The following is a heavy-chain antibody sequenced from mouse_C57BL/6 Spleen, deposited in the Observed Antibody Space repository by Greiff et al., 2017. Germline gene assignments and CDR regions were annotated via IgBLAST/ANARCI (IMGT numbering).Heavy chain of an antibody. Sequence: EVMLVESGGGLVQPKGSLKLSCAASGFSFNTYAMNWVRQAPGKGLEWVARIRSKSNNYASYYADSVKDRFTISRDDSESMLYLQMNNSKTEDTAMYYCVRQGNYVYYAMDYWGQGTSVTVSS. J-gene: IGHJ4*01. V-gene: IGHV10-1*01. CDR3: VRQGNYVYYAMDY. CDR2: IRSKSNNYAS. D-gene: IGHD2-1*01. CDR1: GFSFNTYA.